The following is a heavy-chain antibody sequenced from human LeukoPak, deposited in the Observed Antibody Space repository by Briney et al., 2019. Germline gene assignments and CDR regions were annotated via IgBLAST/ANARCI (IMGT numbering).Heavy chain of an antibody. V-gene: IGHV3-30-3*01. CDR1: GFTFSSYA. D-gene: IGHD2-2*01. J-gene: IGHJ4*02. Sequence: GRSLRLSCAASGFTFSSYAMHWVRQAPGKGLEWVAVISSDGNNKYYADSVKGRFTISRDNSKSTLYLQMNSLRAEDTAVYYCARDEYLWVVIQLGLFDYWGQRTLVTVSS. CDR3: ARDEYLWVVIQLGLFDY. CDR2: ISSDGNNK.